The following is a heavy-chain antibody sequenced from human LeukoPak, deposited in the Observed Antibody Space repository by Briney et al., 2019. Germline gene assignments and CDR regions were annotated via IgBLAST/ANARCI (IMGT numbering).Heavy chain of an antibody. D-gene: IGHD3-16*01. J-gene: IGHJ6*02. Sequence: GASVKVSCKASGYTFTSYDMHWVRQAPGQGLEWVGIINPSGGSTSYAQKFQGRVTMTRDTSTSTVYMELSSLRSEDTAVYYCATSGEYYYYGMDVWGQGTTVTVSS. CDR2: INPSGGST. V-gene: IGHV1-46*01. CDR1: GYTFTSYD. CDR3: ATSGEYYYYGMDV.